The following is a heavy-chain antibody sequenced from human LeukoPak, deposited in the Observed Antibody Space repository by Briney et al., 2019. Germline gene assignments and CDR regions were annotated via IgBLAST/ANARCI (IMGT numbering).Heavy chain of an antibody. Sequence: PSETLSLTCTVSGGSISSGDYYWSWIRQPPGKGLEWIGYIYYSGSTYYNPSLKSRVTISVDTSKNQFSLKLSSVTAADTAVYYCARDGAAAGRGDYWGQGTLVTVSS. CDR1: GGSISSGDYY. V-gene: IGHV4-30-4*08. D-gene: IGHD6-13*01. CDR3: ARDGAAAGRGDY. J-gene: IGHJ4*02. CDR2: IYYSGST.